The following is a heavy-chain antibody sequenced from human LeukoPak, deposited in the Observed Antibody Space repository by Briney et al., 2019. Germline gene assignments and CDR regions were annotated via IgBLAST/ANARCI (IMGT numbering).Heavy chain of an antibody. CDR3: AKVQGYSYGFFDY. Sequence: GGSLRLSCAASGFTFDDYAMHWVRQAPGKGLEWVSGISWNSGSIGYADSVKGRFTISRDNAKNSLYLQMNSLRAEDTALYYCAKVQGYSYGFFDYWGQGTLVTVSS. V-gene: IGHV3-9*01. CDR2: ISWNSGSI. J-gene: IGHJ4*02. CDR1: GFTFDDYA. D-gene: IGHD5-18*01.